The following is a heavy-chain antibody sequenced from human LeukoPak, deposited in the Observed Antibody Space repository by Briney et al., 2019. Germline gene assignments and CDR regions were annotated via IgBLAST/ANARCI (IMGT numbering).Heavy chain of an antibody. CDR1: GGSISSSSYF. J-gene: IGHJ6*03. D-gene: IGHD3-3*01. CDR2: INHSGST. CDR3: ARGYGYDFWSGYYGGYMDV. V-gene: IGHV4-39*07. Sequence: SETLSLTCTVSGGSISSSSYFWGWIRQPPGKGLEWIGEINHSGSTTYNPSFKSRVTISVDSSKNQFSLRLTSVTAADTAVYYCARGYGYDFWSGYYGGYMDVWGKGTTVTVSS.